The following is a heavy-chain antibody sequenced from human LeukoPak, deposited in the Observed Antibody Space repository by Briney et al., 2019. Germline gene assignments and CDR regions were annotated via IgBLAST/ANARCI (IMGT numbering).Heavy chain of an antibody. J-gene: IGHJ4*02. CDR2: IYYSGST. V-gene: IGHV4-39*01. D-gene: IGHD6-13*01. Sequence: SSETLSLTCTVSGGSISSSTYYWGWIRQPPGKGLEWIGSIYYSGSTYYNASLKSRVTISADTSKNQFSLKLSSVTAADTAVYYCASWRYSSRPYFDYWGQGTLVTVSS. CDR3: ASWRYSSRPYFDY. CDR1: GGSISSSTYY.